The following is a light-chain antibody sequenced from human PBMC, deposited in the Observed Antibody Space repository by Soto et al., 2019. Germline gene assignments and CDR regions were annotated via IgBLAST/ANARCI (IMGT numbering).Light chain of an antibody. CDR3: CSYAGSTPYV. J-gene: IGLJ1*01. CDR1: SSDVGSYNL. CDR2: EVS. Sequence: QSVLTHPASVPGSPGQSITISCPGNSSDVGSYNLVSWYQQHPGKAPKLMIYEVSKRPSGVSNRFSGSKSGNTASLTISGLQAEDEADSSCCSYAGSTPYVSGPGTKVTVL. V-gene: IGLV2-23*02.